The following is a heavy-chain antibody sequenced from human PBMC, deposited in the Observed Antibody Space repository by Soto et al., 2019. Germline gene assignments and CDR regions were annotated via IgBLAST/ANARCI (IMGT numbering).Heavy chain of an antibody. V-gene: IGHV3-21*01. J-gene: IGHJ4*02. CDR3: ARDGSQVRFLEWLLPDY. D-gene: IGHD3-3*01. CDR2: ISSSSSYI. Sequence: EVQLVESGGGLVKPGGSLRLSCAASGFTFSSYSMNWVRQAPGKGLEWVSFISSSSSYIYYADSVKGRFTISRDNAKNSLYLQMNSLRAEDTAVYYCARDGSQVRFLEWLLPDYWCQGTLVTVYS. CDR1: GFTFSSYS.